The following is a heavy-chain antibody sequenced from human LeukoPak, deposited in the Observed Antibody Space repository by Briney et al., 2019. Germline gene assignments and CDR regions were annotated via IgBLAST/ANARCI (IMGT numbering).Heavy chain of an antibody. V-gene: IGHV4-59*01. CDR1: GGSISSYY. D-gene: IGHD3-10*01. CDR3: ARDCRGVRSYWFDP. CDR2: IYHSGST. J-gene: IGHJ5*02. Sequence: SETLSLTCTVSGGSISSYYWSWIRQPPGKGLEWIGYIYHSGSTNYNPSLKSRVTISVDTSKNQFSLKLSSVTAADTAVYYCARDCRGVRSYWFDPWGQGTLVTVSS.